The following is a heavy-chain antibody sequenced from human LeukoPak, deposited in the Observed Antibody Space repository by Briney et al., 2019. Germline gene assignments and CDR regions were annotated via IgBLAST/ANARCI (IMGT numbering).Heavy chain of an antibody. J-gene: IGHJ4*02. CDR1: GFTFSNAW. V-gene: IGHV3-15*01. D-gene: IGHD3-10*01. CDR2: IKSKTDGCTT. CDR3: TAFGGSPYYFDY. Sequence: PGGSLRLSCAASGFTFSNAWMSWVRQAPGKGLEWVGRIKSKTDGCTTDYAAPVKGRFTISRDDSKNTPYLQMNSLKTEDTAVYYCTAFGGSPYYFDYWGQGTLVTVSS.